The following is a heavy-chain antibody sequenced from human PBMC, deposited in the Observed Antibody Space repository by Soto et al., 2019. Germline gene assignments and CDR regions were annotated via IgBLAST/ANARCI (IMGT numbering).Heavy chain of an antibody. D-gene: IGHD5-12*01. CDR3: AKGDNLGPKTGYAFDP. V-gene: IGHV6-1*01. CDR2: TYFRSKWYN. J-gene: IGHJ5*02. Sequence: PSQTLSLTCAISGDSVSSNTASWNWIRQSPSRGLEWLGRTYFRSKWYNDYAVSVKSRIIINPDTSNNQFSLQLNSVTPEYTAVYFCAKGDNLGPKTGYAFDPWGQGIMVTVSS. CDR1: GDSVSSNTAS.